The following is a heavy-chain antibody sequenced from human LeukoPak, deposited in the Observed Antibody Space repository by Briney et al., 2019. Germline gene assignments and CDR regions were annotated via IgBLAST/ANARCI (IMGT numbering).Heavy chain of an antibody. J-gene: IGHJ4*02. V-gene: IGHV4-59*12. CDR1: GGSISSYY. CDR2: IYHSGST. D-gene: IGHD3-3*01. Sequence: PSETLSLTCTVSGGSISSYYWSWIRQPPGKGLEWIGYIYHSGSTYYNPSLKSRVTISVDRSKNQFSLKLSSVTAADTAVYYCARSSIFGVVTLFDYWGQGTLVTVSS. CDR3: ARSSIFGVVTLFDY.